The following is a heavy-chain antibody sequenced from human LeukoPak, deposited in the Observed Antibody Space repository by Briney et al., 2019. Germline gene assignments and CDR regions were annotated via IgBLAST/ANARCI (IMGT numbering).Heavy chain of an antibody. J-gene: IGHJ4*02. D-gene: IGHD6-25*01. Sequence: AGGSLRLSCAASGFTFSSYAMHWVRQAPGKGLEWVAVISYDGSNKYYADSVKGRFTISRDNPKNTLYLQMNSLRAEDTAVYYCARERLQSFDYWGQGTLVTVSS. V-gene: IGHV3-30*04. CDR1: GFTFSSYA. CDR3: ARERLQSFDY. CDR2: ISYDGSNK.